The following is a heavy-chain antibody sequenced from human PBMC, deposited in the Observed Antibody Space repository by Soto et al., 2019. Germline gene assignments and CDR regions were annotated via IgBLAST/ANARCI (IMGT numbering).Heavy chain of an antibody. CDR1: CGSISSGGSY. Sequence: SETLSLTCTFSCGSISSGGSYWGWIRQPPGKGLEWIGYIYYSGNTYFNPSLKSRVTLSVDTSKNQFSLNLSSVTAADTAVYYCVRYCSTTKCPFDYWGQGTLVTVSS. CDR3: VRYCSTTKCPFDY. V-gene: IGHV4-30-4*01. CDR2: IYYSGNT. D-gene: IGHD2-2*01. J-gene: IGHJ4*02.